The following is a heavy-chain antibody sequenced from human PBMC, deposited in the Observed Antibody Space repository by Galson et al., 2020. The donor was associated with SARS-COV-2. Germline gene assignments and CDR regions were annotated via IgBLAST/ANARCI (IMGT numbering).Heavy chain of an antibody. J-gene: IGHJ4*02. CDR3: ARDGIYSSGLDY. CDR1: GFTFSSYA. V-gene: IGHV3-30*04. CDR2: ISYDGSNK. Sequence: GGSLRLSCAASGFTFSSYAMHWVRQAPGKGLEWVAVISYDGSNKYYADSVKGRFTISRDNSKNTLYLQMNSLRAEDTAVYYCARDGIYSSGLDYRGQGTLLTVCS. D-gene: IGHD5-18*01.